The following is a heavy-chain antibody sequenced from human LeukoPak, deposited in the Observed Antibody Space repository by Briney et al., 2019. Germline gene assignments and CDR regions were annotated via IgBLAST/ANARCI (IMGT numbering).Heavy chain of an antibody. CDR3: ARGMLYYDILTGYRDYYMDV. Sequence: SETLSLTCTVSGGSINSYYWSWIRQPPGKGLEWIGYIYYAGSTNYNPSPKSRVTISVDTSKNQFSLKLSSVTAADMAVYYCARGMLYYDILTGYRDYYMDVWGKGTTVTISS. CDR1: GGSINSYY. V-gene: IGHV4-59*08. D-gene: IGHD3-9*01. J-gene: IGHJ6*03. CDR2: IYYAGST.